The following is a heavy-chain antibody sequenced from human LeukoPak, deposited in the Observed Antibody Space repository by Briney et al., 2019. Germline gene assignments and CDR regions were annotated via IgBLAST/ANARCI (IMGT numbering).Heavy chain of an antibody. D-gene: IGHD3-22*01. J-gene: IGHJ4*02. Sequence: PGGSLRLSCAASGFTFSSYWMSWVRQAPGKGLEWVANIKQDGSEKYYVASVTGRFTISRDNAKNSLYLQMNSLRAEDTAVYYCAKSYYYDSSGQYYFDHWGQGTLVTVSS. CDR1: GFTFSSYW. CDR3: AKSYYYDSSGQYYFDH. CDR2: IKQDGSEK. V-gene: IGHV3-7*01.